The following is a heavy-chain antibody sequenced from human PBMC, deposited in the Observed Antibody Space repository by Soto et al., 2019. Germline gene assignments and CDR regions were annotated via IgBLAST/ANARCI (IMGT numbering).Heavy chain of an antibody. CDR1: GLTLNDSA. CDR2: ISARADAK. D-gene: IGHD3-10*01. V-gene: IGHV3-23*01. J-gene: IGHJ4*02. Sequence: PGGSLRLSCTASGLTLNDSAMTWVRQAPGKGLEWVSGISARADAKYYAASVRGRFTIVRDNSRRTVSLQMNSLRVDDTAVYYCASSLLPGVRQPPYYWGLGALVTVSS. CDR3: ASSLLPGVRQPPYY.